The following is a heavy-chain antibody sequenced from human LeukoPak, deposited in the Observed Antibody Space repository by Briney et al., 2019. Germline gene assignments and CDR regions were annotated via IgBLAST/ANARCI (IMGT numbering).Heavy chain of an antibody. CDR1: GGSINSGGHY. V-gene: IGHV4-31*03. J-gene: IGHJ6*02. CDR2: IYYSGST. D-gene: IGHD6-19*01. Sequence: PSETLSLTCTVSGGSINSGGHYCNWIRQHPGKGLEWIGYIYYSGSTYYNPSLKSRLTISVDTSKKQFSLKLSSVTAADTAVYYCARDRSYGMDVWGQGTTVTVSS. CDR3: ARDRSYGMDV.